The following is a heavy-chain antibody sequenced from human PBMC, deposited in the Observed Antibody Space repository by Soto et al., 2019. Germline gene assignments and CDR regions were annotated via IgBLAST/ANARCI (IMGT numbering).Heavy chain of an antibody. J-gene: IGHJ4*02. CDR2: INHSGST. CDR1: GGSFSGYY. Sequence: SETLSLTCAVYGGSFSGYYWSWIRQPPGKGLEWIGEINHSGSTNYNPSLKSRVTISVDTSKNQFSLKLSSVTAADTAVYYCARARAAAGLRGFDYWGQGTLVTVSS. D-gene: IGHD6-13*01. V-gene: IGHV4-34*01. CDR3: ARARAAAGLRGFDY.